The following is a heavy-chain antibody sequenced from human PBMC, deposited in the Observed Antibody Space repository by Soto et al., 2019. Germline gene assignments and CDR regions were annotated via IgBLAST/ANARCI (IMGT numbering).Heavy chain of an antibody. J-gene: IGHJ3*02. CDR3: AKDKRSSTRLGAFDI. Sequence: GGSLRLSCAASGFTFSSYAMSWVRQAPEKGLEWVSSISVNSGSTYYADSVKGRFTIFRDNSKNTLYLQMNSLRAEDTAVYYCAKDKRSSTRLGAFDIWGQGTMVTVSS. CDR2: ISVNSGST. CDR1: GFTFSSYA. D-gene: IGHD2-2*01. V-gene: IGHV3-23*01.